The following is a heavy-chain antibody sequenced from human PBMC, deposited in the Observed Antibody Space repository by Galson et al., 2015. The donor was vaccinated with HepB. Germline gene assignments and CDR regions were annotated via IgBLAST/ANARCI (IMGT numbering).Heavy chain of an antibody. J-gene: IGHJ4*02. CDR2: INPSGGST. Sequence: SVKVSCKASGYTFTSYYMHWVRQVPGQGLGWMGIINPSGGSTSYAQKFQGRVTMTRDTSTSTVYMELSSLRSEDTAVYYCARAVTIFGFLDYWGQGTLVTVSS. CDR1: GYTFTSYY. CDR3: ARAVTIFGFLDY. V-gene: IGHV1-46*01. D-gene: IGHD3-3*01.